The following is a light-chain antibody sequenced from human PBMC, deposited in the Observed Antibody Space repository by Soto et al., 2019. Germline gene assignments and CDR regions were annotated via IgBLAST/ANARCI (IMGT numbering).Light chain of an antibody. CDR1: QSVGSK. Sequence: ETVMMQSPATLSVSPGERATLSCRASQSVGSKLAWYQQRPGQAPRLLIYDASTRATGIPARFSGSGSGTEFILTISSLQSEDVAVYYCQQYNKWPPITFGQGTRLEIK. CDR2: DAS. J-gene: IGKJ5*01. CDR3: QQYNKWPPIT. V-gene: IGKV3-15*01.